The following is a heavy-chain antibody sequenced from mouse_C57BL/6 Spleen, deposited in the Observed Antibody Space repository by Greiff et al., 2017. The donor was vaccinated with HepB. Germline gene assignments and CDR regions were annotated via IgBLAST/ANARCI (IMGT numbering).Heavy chain of an antibody. J-gene: IGHJ2*01. V-gene: IGHV1-82*01. CDR3: ARSIGIGGFDY. D-gene: IGHD4-1*02. Sequence: VQLQQSGPELVKPGASVKISCKASGYAFSSSWMNWVKQRPGKGLEWIGRIYPGDGDTNYNGKFKGKATLTADKSSSTADMQLSSLTSEDSAVYFCARSIGIGGFDYWGQGTTLTVSS. CDR2: IYPGDGDT. CDR1: GYAFSSSW.